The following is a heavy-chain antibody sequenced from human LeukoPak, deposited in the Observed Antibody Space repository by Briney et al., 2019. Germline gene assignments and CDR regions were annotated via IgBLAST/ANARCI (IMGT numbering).Heavy chain of an antibody. J-gene: IGHJ6*02. D-gene: IGHD2-2*01. Sequence: PGGSLRLSCAASGFTFSSYSMNWVRQAPGKGLEWVSSISSSSYIYYADSVKGRFTISRDNAKNSLYLQMNSLRAEDTAVYYCARAFRDIVVVPAFYGMDVWGQGTTVTVSS. CDR3: ARAFRDIVVVPAFYGMDV. CDR1: GFTFSSYS. V-gene: IGHV3-21*01. CDR2: ISSSSYI.